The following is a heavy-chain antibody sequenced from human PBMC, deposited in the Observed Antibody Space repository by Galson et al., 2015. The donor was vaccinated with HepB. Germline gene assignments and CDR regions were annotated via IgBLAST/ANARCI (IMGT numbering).Heavy chain of an antibody. D-gene: IGHD5-24*01. J-gene: IGHJ2*01. V-gene: IGHV3-23*01. CDR2: ISGSGGST. CDR1: GFTFSSYA. CDR3: ARRVDGYNNFDL. Sequence: SLRLSCAASGFTFSSYAMSWVRQAPGKGLEWVSAISGSGGSTYYADSVKGRFTISRDNSKNTLYLQMNSLRAEDTAVYYCARRVDGYNNFDLWGRGTLATVSS.